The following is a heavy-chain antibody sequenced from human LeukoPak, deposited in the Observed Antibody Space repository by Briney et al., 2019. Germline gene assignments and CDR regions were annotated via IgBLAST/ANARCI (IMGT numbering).Heavy chain of an antibody. D-gene: IGHD3-9*01. CDR2: IWYDGSNE. V-gene: IGHV3-33*01. CDR1: GFSFSSYG. J-gene: IGHJ4*02. Sequence: GGSLRLSCAVSGFSFSSYGMHWVRQAPGKGLEWVAVIWYDGSNENYPDSVKSRFSISRDNSKNTLYLQMNSLRAGDTAVYFCARGSNTGYSIDSWGQGTLVTVSS. CDR3: ARGSNTGYSIDS.